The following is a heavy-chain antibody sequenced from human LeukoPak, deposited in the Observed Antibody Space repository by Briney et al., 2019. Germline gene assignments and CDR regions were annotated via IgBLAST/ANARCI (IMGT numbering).Heavy chain of an antibody. D-gene: IGHD2-8*01. V-gene: IGHV3-7*01. Sequence: PGGSLRLSCVASGFTFSSYGMYWVRQAPGKGLEWVANIKEDGGEKFHVDSVKGRFTISRDNAKKSLYLQMNSLRAEDTAVYVCARVLGCTNGVCHDAFDIWGQGTVVTVSS. CDR3: ARVLGCTNGVCHDAFDI. CDR2: IKEDGGEK. CDR1: GFTFSSYG. J-gene: IGHJ3*02.